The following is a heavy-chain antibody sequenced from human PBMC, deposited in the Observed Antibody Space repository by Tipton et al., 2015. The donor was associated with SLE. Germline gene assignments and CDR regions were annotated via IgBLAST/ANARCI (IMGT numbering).Heavy chain of an antibody. CDR3: AKDRYCGGGTCFASYFDL. CDR1: GFTFSSYA. CDR2: ISGSGSST. J-gene: IGHJ4*02. Sequence: SLRLSCAASGFTFSSYAMSWVRQAPGKGLEWVSAISGSGSSTYYADSVKGRFTISRDNSKNTLYLQMNSLRAEDTAVYYCAKDRYCGGGTCFASYFDLWGQGTPVTVSS. V-gene: IGHV3-23*01. D-gene: IGHD2-21*01.